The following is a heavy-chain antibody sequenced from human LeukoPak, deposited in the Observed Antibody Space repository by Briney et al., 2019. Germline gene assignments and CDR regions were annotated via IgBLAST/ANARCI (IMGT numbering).Heavy chain of an antibody. Sequence: GGSLRLSCAASGFTFSSYGMSWVRQAPGKGLEWVSAISGSGGSTYYADSVKGRFTISRDNSKNTLYLQMNSLRAVDTAVYYCARDLLGYNYHYMDVWGKGTTVTVSS. CDR2: ISGSGGST. V-gene: IGHV3-23*01. D-gene: IGHD3-16*02. CDR1: GFTFSSYG. J-gene: IGHJ6*03. CDR3: ARDLLGYNYHYMDV.